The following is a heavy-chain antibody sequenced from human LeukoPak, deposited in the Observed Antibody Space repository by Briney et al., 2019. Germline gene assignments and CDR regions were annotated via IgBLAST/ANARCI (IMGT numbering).Heavy chain of an antibody. V-gene: IGHV1-46*01. D-gene: IGHD3-10*01. Sequence: ASVKVSCKASGYTFTSYYMHWVRQAPGQGLEWMGIINPSGGSTGYAQKFRGRVTMTRDISANTAYMELSSLTSEDTAVYYCARAEVLLSYGHNKHCLDVWGQGTTVTVSS. CDR3: ARAEVLLSYGHNKHCLDV. CDR1: GYTFTSYY. CDR2: INPSGGST. J-gene: IGHJ6*02.